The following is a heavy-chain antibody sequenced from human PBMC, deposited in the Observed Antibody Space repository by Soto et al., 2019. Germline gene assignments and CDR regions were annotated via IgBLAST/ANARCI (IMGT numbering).Heavy chain of an antibody. CDR1: GGSISSGGYY. D-gene: IGHD7-27*01. Sequence: SETLSLTCTVSGGSISSGGYYWSWIRQHPGKGLEWIGYIYYSGSTYYNPSLKSRVTISVDTSKNQFSLKLSSVTAADTAVYYCARRYGDGFDIWGQGTMVTVSS. CDR2: IYYSGST. J-gene: IGHJ3*02. CDR3: ARRYGDGFDI. V-gene: IGHV4-31*03.